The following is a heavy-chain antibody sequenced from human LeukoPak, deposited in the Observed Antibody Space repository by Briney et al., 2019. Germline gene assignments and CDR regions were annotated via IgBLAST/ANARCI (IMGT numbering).Heavy chain of an antibody. CDR1: GFTFSSHA. CDR2: IRGSGATT. V-gene: IGHV3-23*01. Sequence: GGSLRLSCAASGFTFSSHAMSWVRQAPGRGLEWVSTIRGSGATTYYADSVKGRFTISRDNSKNTLYLQMNTLRAEDTAIYYCAKESPTFDYWGQGALVTVSS. J-gene: IGHJ4*02. CDR3: AKESPTFDY.